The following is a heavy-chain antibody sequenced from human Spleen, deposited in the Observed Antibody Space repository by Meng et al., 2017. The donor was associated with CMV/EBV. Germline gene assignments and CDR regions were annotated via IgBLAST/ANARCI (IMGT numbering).Heavy chain of an antibody. Sequence: TVSGGSISSYYWSWIRQPPGKGLEWIGYIYYSGSTNYNPSLKSRVTISVDTSKNQFSLKLSSVTAADTAVYYCARAVVRGVIYFDYWGQGTLVTVSS. CDR2: IYYSGST. J-gene: IGHJ4*02. CDR3: ARAVVRGVIYFDY. CDR1: GGSISSYY. V-gene: IGHV4-59*01. D-gene: IGHD3-10*01.